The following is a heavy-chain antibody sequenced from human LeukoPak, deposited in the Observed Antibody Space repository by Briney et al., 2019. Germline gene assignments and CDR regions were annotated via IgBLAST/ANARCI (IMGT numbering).Heavy chain of an antibody. D-gene: IGHD6-13*01. CDR3: VRAGGSSWSDF. CDR2: ISSSGSAI. Sequence: GGSLRLSCAASGFTFSDYYMSWIRQAPGKGLEWVSYISSSGSAIYYADSVKGRFTISRDNAKNSVFVQMNGLRVEDTAVYYCVRAGGSSWSDFWGQGTLATVSS. J-gene: IGHJ4*02. CDR1: GFTFSDYY. V-gene: IGHV3-11*04.